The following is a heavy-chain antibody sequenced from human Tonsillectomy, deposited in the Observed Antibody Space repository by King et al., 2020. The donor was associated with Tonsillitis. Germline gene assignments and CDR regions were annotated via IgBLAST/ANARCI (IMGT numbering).Heavy chain of an antibody. CDR3: ARVLYRREVSL. J-gene: IGHJ4*02. CDR2: IYHSGSI. D-gene: IGHD3-16*01. CDR1: GASISSSDW. Sequence: QLQESGPGLVKPSGTLSLTCAVSGASISSSDWWSWVRQPPGKGLEWMGEIYHSGSINYNPSLKSRVTMSVDTSKNQFSLKLSSVTAADTAVYYCARVLYRREVSLWGQGTLVTVSS. V-gene: IGHV4-4*02.